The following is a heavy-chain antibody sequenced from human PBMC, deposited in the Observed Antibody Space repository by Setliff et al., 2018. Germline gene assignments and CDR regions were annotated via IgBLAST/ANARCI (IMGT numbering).Heavy chain of an antibody. Sequence: SVKVFCKASGGTFRSDGFNWVRQAPGQGLEWMGRIIPVFRTANYAQKFQGRVTISADESTNTAYMELNSLRSEDTAVYYCARDTRDKYDRSGHYLSFDSWGQGTLVTSPQ. D-gene: IGHD3-22*01. CDR1: GGTFRSDG. CDR3: ARDTRDKYDRSGHYLSFDS. V-gene: IGHV1-69*13. CDR2: IIPVFRTA. J-gene: IGHJ4*02.